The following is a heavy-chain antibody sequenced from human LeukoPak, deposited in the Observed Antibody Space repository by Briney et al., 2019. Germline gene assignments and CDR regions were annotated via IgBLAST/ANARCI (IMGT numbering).Heavy chain of an antibody. J-gene: IGHJ4*02. CDR2: ISTTGETT. V-gene: IGHV3-64*01. D-gene: IGHD3-3*01. CDR3: ARARNFWSGYPVFFDS. Sequence: GGSLRLSCAASGFIFNSYAMTWVRQSPGKGLQYVSAISTTGETTYYANPLQDRFTVSRDNSKNTLYLQTGSLRPEDTAVYFCARARNFWSGYPVFFDSWGRGILVTVSS. CDR1: GFIFNSYA.